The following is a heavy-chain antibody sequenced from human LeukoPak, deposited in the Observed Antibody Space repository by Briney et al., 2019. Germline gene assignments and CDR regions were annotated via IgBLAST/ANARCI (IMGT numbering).Heavy chain of an antibody. Sequence: PGGSLRLSCAASGFTFSSYGMHWVRQAPGKGLEWVAVIWYDGSNKYYADSVKGRFTISRDNSKNTLYLQMNSLRAEDTAVYYCARDLKVTAMVSFGYWGQGTLVTVSS. CDR3: ARDLKVTAMVSFGY. J-gene: IGHJ4*02. CDR1: GFTFSSYG. CDR2: IWYDGSNK. D-gene: IGHD5-18*01. V-gene: IGHV3-33*01.